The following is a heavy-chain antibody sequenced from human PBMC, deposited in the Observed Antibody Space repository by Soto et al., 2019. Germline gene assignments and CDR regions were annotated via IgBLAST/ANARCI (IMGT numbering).Heavy chain of an antibody. J-gene: IGHJ4*02. V-gene: IGHV3-30*18. CDR2: ISYDGSNK. CDR3: AKGLGGFGELLSYFDY. Sequence: QVQLVESGGGVVQPGRSLRLSCAASGFTFSSYSMHWVRQAPGKGLEWVAVISYDGSNKYYADSVKGRFTISRDNSKNTLYLQMNSLRAEDTAVYYCAKGLGGFGELLSYFDYWGQGTLVTVSS. CDR1: GFTFSSYS. D-gene: IGHD3-10*01.